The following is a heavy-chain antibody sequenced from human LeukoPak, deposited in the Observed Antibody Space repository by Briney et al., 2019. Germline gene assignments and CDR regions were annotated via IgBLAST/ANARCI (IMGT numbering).Heavy chain of an antibody. D-gene: IGHD3-10*01. CDR3: TTGALDY. CDR1: GFSFTNAW. J-gene: IGHJ4*02. Sequence: KPGGSLRLSCSASGFSFTNAWMSWVRQAPGIGLEWVGRIRSKADSGTTDYTAPVKGRFSMSRDDSNNMLYLQMNSLKTEDTAVYYCTTGALDYWGQGTLVTVSS. CDR2: IRSKADSGTT. V-gene: IGHV3-15*01.